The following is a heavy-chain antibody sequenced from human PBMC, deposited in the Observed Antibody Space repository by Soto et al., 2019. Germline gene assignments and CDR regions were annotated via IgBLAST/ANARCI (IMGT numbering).Heavy chain of an antibody. J-gene: IGHJ4*02. D-gene: IGHD3-10*01. CDR3: ARGFPLDYYGSGSYFDY. V-gene: IGHV4-4*02. Sequence: QVQLQESGPGLVKPSGTLSLTCAVSGGSISSSNWWSWVRQPPGKGLEWIGEIYHSGSTNYNPSLKSRVTISVDKSKNQFSLKLSSVTAADTAVYYCARGFPLDYYGSGSYFDYWGQGTLVTVSS. CDR2: IYHSGST. CDR1: GGSISSSNW.